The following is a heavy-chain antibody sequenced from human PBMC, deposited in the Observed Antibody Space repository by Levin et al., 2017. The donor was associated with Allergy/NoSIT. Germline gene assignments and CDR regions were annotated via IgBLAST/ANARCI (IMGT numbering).Heavy chain of an antibody. CDR3: ARDGVYYDILTGYYNAYYYYGMDV. V-gene: IGHV3-11*01. CDR2: ISSSGSTI. D-gene: IGHD3-9*01. Sequence: GGSLRLSCAASGFTFSDYYMSWIRQAPGKGLEWVSYISSSGSTIYYADSVKGRFTISRDNAKNSLYLQMNSLRAEDTAVYYCARDGVYYDILTGYYNAYYYYGMDVWGQGTTVTVSS. J-gene: IGHJ6*02. CDR1: GFTFSDYY.